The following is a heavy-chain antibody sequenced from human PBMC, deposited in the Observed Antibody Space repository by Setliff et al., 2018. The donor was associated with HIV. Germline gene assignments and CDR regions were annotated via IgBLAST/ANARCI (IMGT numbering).Heavy chain of an antibody. J-gene: IGHJ4*02. CDR2: ISAYNGNT. CDR3: ARDNYYGSGSYFPRDY. D-gene: IGHD3-10*01. CDR1: GYTFTTYD. V-gene: IGHV1-18*01. Sequence: ASVKVSCKASGYTFTTYDITWVRQAPGQGLEWMGWISAYNGNTNYAQKLQGRVTMTTDTSTSTAYMELRSLRSDDTAVYYCARDNYYGSGSYFPRDYWGQGTLVTVSS.